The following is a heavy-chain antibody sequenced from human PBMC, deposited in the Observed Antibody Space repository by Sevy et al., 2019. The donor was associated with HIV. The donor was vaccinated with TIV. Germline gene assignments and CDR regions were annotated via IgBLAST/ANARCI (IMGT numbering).Heavy chain of an antibody. V-gene: IGHV1-69*13. CDR2: IIPIFGTA. CDR1: GGTFSSYA. D-gene: IGHD3-16*02. Sequence: ASVKVSCKASGGTFSSYAISWVRQAPGQGLEWMGGIIPIFGTANYAQKFQGRVTITADESTSTAYMELSSLRSEDTAVYYCASSHTYYDYVWGSYRYAAYWGQRTLVTVSS. CDR3: ASSHTYYDYVWGSYRYAAY. J-gene: IGHJ4*02.